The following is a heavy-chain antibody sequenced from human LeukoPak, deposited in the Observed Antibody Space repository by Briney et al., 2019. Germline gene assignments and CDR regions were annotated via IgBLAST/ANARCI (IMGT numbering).Heavy chain of an antibody. CDR1: GGSISSYY. CDR2: IYTSGST. D-gene: IGHD1-26*01. J-gene: IGHJ4*02. Sequence: SETLSLTCTVSGGSISSYYWSWIRQPAGKGLEWIGRIYTSGSTNYNPSLKSRVTMSVDTSKNQFSLKLTSVTAADTAVYYCARALVGGGSYYFDYWGQGTLVTVSS. V-gene: IGHV4-4*07. CDR3: ARALVGGGSYYFDY.